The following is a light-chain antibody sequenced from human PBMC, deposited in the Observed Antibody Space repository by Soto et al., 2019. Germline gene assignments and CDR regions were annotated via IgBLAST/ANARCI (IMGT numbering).Light chain of an antibody. V-gene: IGLV4-69*01. Sequence: QSVLTQSPSASASLGDSVKLTCTLSSGHSSYAIAWYQQQPEKGPRYLMNLNSDGSHSKGDGIPDRFSGSSSGAEHYLTISSLQSEDEADYYCQTWGTGAWVFGGGTKLTVL. CDR3: QTWGTGAWV. CDR1: SGHSSYA. CDR2: LNSDGSH. J-gene: IGLJ3*02.